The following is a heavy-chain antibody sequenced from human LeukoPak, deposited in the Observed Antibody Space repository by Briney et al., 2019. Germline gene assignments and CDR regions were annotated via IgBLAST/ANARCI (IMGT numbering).Heavy chain of an antibody. Sequence: GASVKVSCKASGGTFSSYAISWVGQAPGQGLEWMGGIIPIFGKANYAQKFQGRVTITTDESTSTAYMELSSLRSEDTAVYYCSIGRGSYYFDYWGQGTQVTVSS. J-gene: IGHJ4*02. CDR1: GGTFSSYA. D-gene: IGHD5-12*01. CDR3: SIGRGSYYFDY. V-gene: IGHV1-69*05. CDR2: IIPIFGKA.